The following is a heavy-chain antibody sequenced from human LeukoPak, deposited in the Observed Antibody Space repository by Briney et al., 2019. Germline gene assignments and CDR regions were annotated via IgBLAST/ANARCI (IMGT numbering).Heavy chain of an antibody. V-gene: IGHV3-21*01. CDR2: ISSSSSYI. CDR1: GFTFSSYS. J-gene: IGHJ6*03. D-gene: IGHD2-21*02. CDR3: ARDTAADYYYYMDV. Sequence: GGSLRLSCAASGFTFSSYSMNWVRQAPGKGLEWVSSISSSSSYIYYADSVKGRFTTSRDNAKNSLYLQMNSLRAEDTAVYYCARDTAADYYYYMDVWGKGTTVTVSS.